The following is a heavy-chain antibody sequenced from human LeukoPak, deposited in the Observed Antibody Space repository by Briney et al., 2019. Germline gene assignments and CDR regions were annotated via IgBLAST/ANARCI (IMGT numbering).Heavy chain of an antibody. CDR2: ISVYKGNT. V-gene: IGHV1-18*01. Sequence: ASVKVSCKASVYTFTSYGISLVRQAPGQGLEWMGWISVYKGNTNYAQKLQGRVTLTTDTSTNTAYMELRSLRSDDTAVYYCARVLNPTLYDYYGMDVWGQGTTVTVSS. J-gene: IGHJ6*02. CDR1: VYTFTSYG. CDR3: ARVLNPTLYDYYGMDV.